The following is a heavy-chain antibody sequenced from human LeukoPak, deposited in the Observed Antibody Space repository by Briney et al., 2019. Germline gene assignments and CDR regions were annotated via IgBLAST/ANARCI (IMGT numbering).Heavy chain of an antibody. CDR2: ISSSGITI. CDR3: AKDMWRFGELDYDY. D-gene: IGHD3-10*01. CDR1: GFTFSSDE. Sequence: GGSLRLSCAASGFTFSSDEMNWVRQAPGKGLEWVSYISSSGITISYADSVKGRFTISRDNSKNSLYLQMNSLRTEDTALYYCAKDMWRFGELDYDYWGQGTLVTVSS. J-gene: IGHJ4*02. V-gene: IGHV3-48*03.